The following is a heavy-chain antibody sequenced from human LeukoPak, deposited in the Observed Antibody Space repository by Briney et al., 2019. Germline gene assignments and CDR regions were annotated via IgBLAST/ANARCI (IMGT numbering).Heavy chain of an antibody. J-gene: IGHJ6*02. Sequence: GGSLRLSCAASGFAFSSYGMHWLRQAPGKGLQGVAVITYDGSNNYYADYVKRRFTISRDNSENTLYLQLNSLRAEDTAVYYCANGADYYYGTDVWGQGATVTVSS. CDR1: GFAFSSYG. CDR2: ITYDGSNN. V-gene: IGHV3-30*18. D-gene: IGHD3-16*01. CDR3: ANGADYYYGTDV.